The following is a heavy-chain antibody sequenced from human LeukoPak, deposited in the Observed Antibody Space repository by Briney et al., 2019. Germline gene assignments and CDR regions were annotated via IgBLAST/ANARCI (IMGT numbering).Heavy chain of an antibody. V-gene: IGHV3-21*01. D-gene: IGHD2-21*02. CDR3: ARGLTCGGDCYSIATFDY. J-gene: IGHJ4*02. CDR2: ISSSSSYI. CDR1: GFTFSSYS. Sequence: PGGSLRLSCAASGFTFSSYSMNWVRQAPGKGLEWVSSISSSSSYIYYADSVKGRFTISRDNAKNSLYLQMNSLRAEDTAVYYCARGLTCGGDCYSIATFDYWGQGTLVTVSS.